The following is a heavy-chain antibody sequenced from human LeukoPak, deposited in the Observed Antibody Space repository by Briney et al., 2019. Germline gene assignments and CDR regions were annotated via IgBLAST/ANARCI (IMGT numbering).Heavy chain of an antibody. V-gene: IGHV5-51*01. Sequence: ETLSLTCAVSGYSISSDYYWGWIRQPPGKGLEWIGSIYPGDSDTRYSPSFQGQVTISADKSISTAFLQWTSLKASDTAMYYCARHLGDYYYVDYWGQGTLVTVSS. CDR3: ARHLGDYYYVDY. D-gene: IGHD2-21*02. CDR1: GYSISSDYY. CDR2: IYPGDSDT. J-gene: IGHJ4*02.